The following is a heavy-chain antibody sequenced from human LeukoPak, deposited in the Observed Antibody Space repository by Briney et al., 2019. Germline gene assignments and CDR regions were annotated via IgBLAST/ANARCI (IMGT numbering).Heavy chain of an antibody. CDR3: ARTWGVEMATISTIDY. V-gene: IGHV1-2*02. CDR2: INPNSGVT. CDR1: GYTFTGYF. Sequence: WASVTVSCKASGYTFTGYFMHWVRQAPGQGLEWLGWINPNSGVTNYAQKFQGRVTIARDTSISTAYMELSRLRSDDTAVYYCARTWGVEMATISTIDYWGQGTLVTVSS. D-gene: IGHD5-24*01. J-gene: IGHJ4*02.